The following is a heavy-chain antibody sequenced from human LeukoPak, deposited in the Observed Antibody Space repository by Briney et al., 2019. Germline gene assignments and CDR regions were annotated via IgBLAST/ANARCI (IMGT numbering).Heavy chain of an antibody. V-gene: IGHV3-33*01. J-gene: IGHJ6*02. D-gene: IGHD5-18*01. Sequence: GGSLRLSCAASGFTFSSYGMHWVRQAPGKGLEWVAVIWYDGSNKYYADSVKGRFTISRDNSKNTLYLQMNSLRAEDTAVYYCARKRGYSYGLYYYYGMDVWGQGTTVTVSS. CDR1: GFTFSSYG. CDR3: ARKRGYSYGLYYYYGMDV. CDR2: IWYDGSNK.